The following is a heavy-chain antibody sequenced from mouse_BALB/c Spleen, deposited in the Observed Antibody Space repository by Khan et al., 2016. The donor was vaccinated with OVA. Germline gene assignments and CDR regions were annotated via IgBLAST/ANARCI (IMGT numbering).Heavy chain of an antibody. D-gene: IGHD1-1*02. Sequence: QVQLKQSGAELVKTGASVKLSCKASGYTFSSYYLYWVKQRPGQGLEWIGEINPNNGDSNFNEKFKSKATLTVDKFSYTAYMQLSSLTSEDSAVYYCTRSGYGPFAYWGQGTLVTVSA. J-gene: IGHJ3*01. CDR1: GYTFSSYY. CDR3: TRSGYGPFAY. CDR2: INPNNGDS. V-gene: IGHV1S81*02.